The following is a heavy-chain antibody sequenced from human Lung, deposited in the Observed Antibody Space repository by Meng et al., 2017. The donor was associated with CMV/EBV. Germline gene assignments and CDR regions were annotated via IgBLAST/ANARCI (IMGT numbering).Heavy chain of an antibody. V-gene: IGHV4-39*07. D-gene: IGHD3-9*01. CDR1: GGSISSSSYY. CDR3: ARVIRYFDWLFNWFDP. J-gene: IGHJ5*02. CDR2: IYYSGST. Sequence: QLPLQESGPGLVKPSETLSLTCTVSGGSISSSSYYWGWIRQPPGKGLEWIGSIYYSGSTYYNPSLKSRVTISVDTSKNQFSLKLSSVTAADTAVYYCARVIRYFDWLFNWFDPWGQGTLVTVSS.